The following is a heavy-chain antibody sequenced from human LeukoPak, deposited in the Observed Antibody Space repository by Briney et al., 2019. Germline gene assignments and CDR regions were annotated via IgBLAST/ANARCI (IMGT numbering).Heavy chain of an antibody. CDR3: ARQDYGDTGGVVDY. CDR1: GYTFTSYD. J-gene: IGHJ4*02. Sequence: EASVKVSCKASGYTFTSYDINWVRQATGQGLEWMGWMNPNSGNTGYAQKFQGRVTMTSNTSISTAYTELSSLRSEDTAVYYCARQDYGDTGGVVDYWGQGTLVTVSS. CDR2: MNPNSGNT. D-gene: IGHD2-8*02. V-gene: IGHV1-8*01.